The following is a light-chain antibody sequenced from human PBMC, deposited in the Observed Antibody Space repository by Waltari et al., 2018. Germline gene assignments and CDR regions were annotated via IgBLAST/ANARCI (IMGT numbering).Light chain of an antibody. J-gene: IGLJ3*02. Sequence: QSALTQPASVSGSPGQSITISCTGTSGDLGTYNYVSWYQQHPGKAPKLMIYDVSNRPSGVSNRFSGSKSGNTASLTISGLQAEDEADYYCSSYTSRNTWVFGGGTKLTVL. CDR3: SSYTSRNTWV. CDR2: DVS. CDR1: SGDLGTYNY. V-gene: IGLV2-14*03.